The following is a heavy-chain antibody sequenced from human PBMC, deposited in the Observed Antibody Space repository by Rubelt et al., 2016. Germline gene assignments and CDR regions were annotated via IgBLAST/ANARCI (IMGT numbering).Heavy chain of an antibody. CDR1: GGSISSNSYY. J-gene: IGHJ1*01. D-gene: IGHD6-19*01. CDR3: ARDNHSSVCWTH. Sequence: QLQLQGSGPGLVKPSETLSLTCTVSGGSISSNSYYWGWIRQPQGKGLEWIGSIYYSGSTYYNPALKSRVTISVDTSQNQVARKLGFVSSSDTAVEYCARDNHSSVCWTHWGQGTLVTVSS. V-gene: IGHV4-39*07. CDR2: IYYSGST.